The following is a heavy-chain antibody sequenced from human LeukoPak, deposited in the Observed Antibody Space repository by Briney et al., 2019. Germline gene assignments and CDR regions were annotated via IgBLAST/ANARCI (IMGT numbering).Heavy chain of an antibody. CDR1: GGSISGYY. J-gene: IGHJ4*02. CDR3: ARTIPGMVGPHYFDH. CDR2: IYYSGST. V-gene: IGHV4-59*01. D-gene: IGHD1-26*01. Sequence: SETLSLTCTVSGGSISGYYWSWIRQPPGKGLEWIGYIYYSGSTKYNPSLKSRVTISLDTSKNQFSLKLSSVTAADTAVYYCARTIPGMVGPHYFDHWGQGTLVTVSS.